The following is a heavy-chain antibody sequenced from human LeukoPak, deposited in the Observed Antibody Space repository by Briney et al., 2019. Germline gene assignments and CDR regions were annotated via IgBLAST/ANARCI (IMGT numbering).Heavy chain of an antibody. Sequence: GESLKISCKGSGYSFTSYWIGWVRQMPGKGLEWMGIIYPGDSDTRYSPSFQGQVTISADKSISTAYLQWSSLKASDTAMYYCARLGRRGYSLAHDAFDIWGQGTMVTVSS. CDR1: GYSFTSYW. D-gene: IGHD5-18*01. V-gene: IGHV5-51*01. CDR3: ARLGRRGYSLAHDAFDI. J-gene: IGHJ3*02. CDR2: IYPGDSDT.